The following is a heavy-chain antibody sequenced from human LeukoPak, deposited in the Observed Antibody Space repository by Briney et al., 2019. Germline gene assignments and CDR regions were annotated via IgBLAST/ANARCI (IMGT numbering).Heavy chain of an antibody. V-gene: IGHV3-23*01. CDR1: GFTFRNYG. CDR2: ISGSGGST. D-gene: IGHD6-19*01. CDR3: AKDQLAVAGGDIDY. J-gene: IGHJ4*02. Sequence: GGSLRLSCVASGFTFRNYGMNWVRQAPGKGLEWVSVISGSGGSTYYADSVKGRFTISRDNSKNTLYLEMNSLRAGDTAVYYCAKDQLAVAGGDIDYWGQGTLVTVSS.